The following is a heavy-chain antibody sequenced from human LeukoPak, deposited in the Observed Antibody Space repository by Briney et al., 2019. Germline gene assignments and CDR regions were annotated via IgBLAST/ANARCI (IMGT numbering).Heavy chain of an antibody. CDR1: GFTFSSYS. CDR3: ARGGYNYNY. J-gene: IGHJ4*02. Sequence: GGSLRLSCAASGFTFSSYSMNWVRQAPGKGLEWVANIKQDGSEKYYVDSVEGRFTISRDNGKNSVYLQMNSLRVEDTAVYYCARGGYNYNYWGQGTLVTVSS. D-gene: IGHD5-24*01. CDR2: IKQDGSEK. V-gene: IGHV3-7*01.